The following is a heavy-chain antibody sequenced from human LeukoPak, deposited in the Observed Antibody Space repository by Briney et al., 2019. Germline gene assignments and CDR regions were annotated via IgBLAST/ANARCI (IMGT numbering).Heavy chain of an antibody. V-gene: IGHV1-18*01. CDR2: ISAYNGDT. D-gene: IGHD4-17*01. CDR3: ARRGGKNYGDYVVYDKYMDV. J-gene: IGHJ6*03. CDR1: GYTYTSYG. Sequence: WASVTVSCKASGYTYTSYGISWVRQAPGQGLEWMGWISAYNGDTHYAQKFQGRVTITTETSTSTAYMELRSLRSDDTAVYYCARRGGKNYGDYVVYDKYMDVWGTGTTVTVSS.